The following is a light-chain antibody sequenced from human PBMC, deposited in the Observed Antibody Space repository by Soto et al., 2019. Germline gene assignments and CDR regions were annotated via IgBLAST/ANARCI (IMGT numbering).Light chain of an antibody. J-gene: IGKJ5*01. CDR3: QQYGSSPPIT. V-gene: IGKV3-20*01. Sequence: TQTPFTPSLSPGDRATRSGMASHSFGGMLAWYQQKPGHAPRLLIYDAYNRATGIPPRFSGSGSGTDFTLTISRREPEDFAVYYCQQYGSSPPITFGQGRLLEV. CDR2: DAY. CDR1: HSFGGM.